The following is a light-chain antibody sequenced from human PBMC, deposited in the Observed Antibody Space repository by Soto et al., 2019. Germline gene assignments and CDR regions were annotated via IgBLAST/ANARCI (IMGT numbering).Light chain of an antibody. J-gene: IGLJ7*01. V-gene: IGLV1-44*01. Sequence: QLVLTQPPSASGTPGQRVTISCSGSSSNIGSNTVNWYQQLPGTAPKLLIYSHNQRPSGVPDRFSGSKSGTSASLAISGLQSEDEADYYCAAWDDSLNGPVFGGGTQLTVL. CDR3: AAWDDSLNGPV. CDR2: SHN. CDR1: SSNIGSNT.